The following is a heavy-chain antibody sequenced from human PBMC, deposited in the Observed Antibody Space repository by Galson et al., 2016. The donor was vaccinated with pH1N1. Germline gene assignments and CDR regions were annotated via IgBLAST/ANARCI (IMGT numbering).Heavy chain of an antibody. CDR3: VRALNGTWI. D-gene: IGHD2-8*01. V-gene: IGHV3-74*01. Sequence: SLRLSCAGSGFIFSSYWMHWVRQVPGKGLVWVSHINFDGTITAYADSVKGRFTISRDNAKNTLYLQMNSLTIEDTAVYYCVRALNGTWIWGQGTLVTVSS. J-gene: IGHJ4*02. CDR1: GFIFSSYW. CDR2: INFDGTIT.